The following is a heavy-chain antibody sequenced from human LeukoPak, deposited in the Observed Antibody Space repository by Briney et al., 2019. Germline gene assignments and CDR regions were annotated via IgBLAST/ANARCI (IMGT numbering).Heavy chain of an antibody. CDR1: GGSFSGYY. Sequence: PSETLSLTCAVYGGSFSGYYWSWIRQPPGKGLEWIGEINNSGSTNYNPSLKSRVTISVDTSKNQFSLKLSSVTAADTAVYYCARGLRWYFDLWGRGTLVTVSS. CDR3: ARGLRWYFDL. J-gene: IGHJ2*01. V-gene: IGHV4-34*01. CDR2: INNSGST.